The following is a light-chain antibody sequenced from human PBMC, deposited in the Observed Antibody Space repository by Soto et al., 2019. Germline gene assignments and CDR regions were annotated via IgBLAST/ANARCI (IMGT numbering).Light chain of an antibody. V-gene: IGKV3-20*01. J-gene: IGKJ5*01. CDR3: QQYGSSPLIS. Sequence: PGESAPLSCMASQTVSITYLTWYQQKPGQAPRLLIFGASKRATGIPDRFSGSGSGRDFTLTISGLEPEDFAVYYCQQYGSSPLISFGQGARLEI. CDR1: QTVSITY. CDR2: GAS.